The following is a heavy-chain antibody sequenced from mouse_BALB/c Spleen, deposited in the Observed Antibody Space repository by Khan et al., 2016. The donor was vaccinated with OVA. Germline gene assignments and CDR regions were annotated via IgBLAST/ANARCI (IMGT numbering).Heavy chain of an antibody. CDR1: GYSITSGYA. CDR2: ISYSGVT. Sequence: EVQLQESGPGLVKPSQSLSLTCTVTGYSITSGYAWNWIRQFPGNTLEWMGYISYSGVTSYTPSLKSRISITRDTSKNQFFLQLNSVTTEDTATHYCARRNYYGYYFDYWGQGTTLTVSS. D-gene: IGHD1-1*01. V-gene: IGHV3-2*02. J-gene: IGHJ2*01. CDR3: ARRNYYGYYFDY.